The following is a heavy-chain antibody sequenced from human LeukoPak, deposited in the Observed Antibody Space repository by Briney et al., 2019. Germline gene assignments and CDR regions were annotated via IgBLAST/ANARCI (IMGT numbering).Heavy chain of an antibody. CDR3: AKADCSSTSCYAEYNWFDP. CDR1: GFTFSSYA. D-gene: IGHD2-2*01. J-gene: IGHJ5*02. Sequence: GGSLRLSCAASGFTFSSYAMSWVRDAPGKGLECVSAISGSGGSTYYADSVKGRFTISTDNSKNTLYLQMNSLRAEDTAVYYCAKADCSSTSCYAEYNWFDPWGQGTLVTVSS. CDR2: ISGSGGST. V-gene: IGHV3-23*01.